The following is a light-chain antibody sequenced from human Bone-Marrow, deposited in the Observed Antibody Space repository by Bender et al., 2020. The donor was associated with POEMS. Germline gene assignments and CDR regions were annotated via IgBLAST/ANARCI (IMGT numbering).Light chain of an antibody. CDR1: SSDIGAYDY. CDR2: DVS. V-gene: IGLV2-14*03. CDR3: SSYAGTNNFVV. Sequence: QSALTQPASVSGSPGQSITVSCTGTSSDIGAYDYVSWYQQHPDKAPKLIIYDVSNRPSGVSNRFSGSKSANTASLTVSGLQAEDEADYYCSSYAGTNNFVVFGGGTKLTVL. J-gene: IGLJ2*01.